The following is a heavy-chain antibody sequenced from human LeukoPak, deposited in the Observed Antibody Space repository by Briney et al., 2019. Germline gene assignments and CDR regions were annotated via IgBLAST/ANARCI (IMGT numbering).Heavy chain of an antibody. Sequence: GGSLRLSCAASGFTFSSYAMSWVRQAPGKGLEWVANIKQDGSEKFYADSVKGRFAISRDDAKNSLCLQMNSLRVEDTAVYYCVRDLGPWGQGILVTVSS. V-gene: IGHV3-7*01. CDR1: GFTFSSYA. J-gene: IGHJ5*02. CDR2: IKQDGSEK. CDR3: VRDLGP. D-gene: IGHD3-16*01.